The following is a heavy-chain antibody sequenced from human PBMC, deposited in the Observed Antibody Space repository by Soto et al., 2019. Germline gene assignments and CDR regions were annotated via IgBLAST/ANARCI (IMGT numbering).Heavy chain of an antibody. CDR3: ARGFLPAAIGYYYSDY. CDR1: GGSFSGYY. Sequence: SETLSLTCAVYGGSFSGYYWSWIRQPPGKGLEWIGEINHSGSTNYNPSLKSRVTISVDTSKNQFSLKLSSVTAADTAVYYCARGFLPAAIGYYYSDYWGQGTLVTVSS. D-gene: IGHD2-2*01. CDR2: INHSGST. V-gene: IGHV4-34*01. J-gene: IGHJ4*02.